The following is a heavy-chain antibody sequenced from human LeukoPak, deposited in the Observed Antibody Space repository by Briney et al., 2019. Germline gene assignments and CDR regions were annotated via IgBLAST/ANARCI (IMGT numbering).Heavy chain of an antibody. CDR3: AKLPNNYYYYMDV. Sequence: GGSLRLSCAASGFTFSRNAMSWVRQAPGKGLDWVSGLSDNGLTTYYADSVKGRFTISRDNSKNTLYLQMSSLRAEDTAVYYCAKLPNNYYYYMDVWGKGTTVTVSS. CDR2: LSDNGLTT. J-gene: IGHJ6*03. CDR1: GFTFSRNA. V-gene: IGHV3-23*01.